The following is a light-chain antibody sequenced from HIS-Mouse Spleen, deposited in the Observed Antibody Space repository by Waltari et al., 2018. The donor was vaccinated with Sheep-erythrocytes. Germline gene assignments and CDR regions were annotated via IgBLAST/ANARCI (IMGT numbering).Light chain of an antibody. CDR1: QSLLHSNGYNY. V-gene: IGKV2-28*01. CDR2: LCS. CDR3: MQALQTPIFT. J-gene: IGKJ3*01. Sequence: DIVMTQSPLSLPVTPGEPASISCRSSQSLLHSNGYNYLDWYLQKPGQSPQLLIYLCSHRASGVPDRFSGSGSGTDVTLKISRVEAEDVGVYYCMQALQTPIFTFGPGTKVDIK.